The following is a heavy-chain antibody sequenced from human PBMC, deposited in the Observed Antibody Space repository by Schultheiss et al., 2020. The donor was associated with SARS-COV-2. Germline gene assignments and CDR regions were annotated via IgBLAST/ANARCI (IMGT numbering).Heavy chain of an antibody. Sequence: SVQVSCKASGGTFSSYAISWVRQAPGQGLEWMGGIIPIFGTANYAQKFQGRVTMTRDTSISTAYMELSSLRSEDTAVYYCARDYGYSNPWAYPRGTYYHYGMDVWGQGTTVTVSS. CDR3: ARDYGYSNPWAYPRGTYYHYGMDV. J-gene: IGHJ6*02. CDR2: IIPIFGTA. D-gene: IGHD5-12*01. V-gene: IGHV1-69*05. CDR1: GGTFSSYA.